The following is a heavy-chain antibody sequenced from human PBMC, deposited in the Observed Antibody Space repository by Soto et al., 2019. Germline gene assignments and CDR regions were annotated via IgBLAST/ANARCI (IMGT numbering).Heavy chain of an antibody. CDR1: GYTFTSYD. J-gene: IGHJ5*02. Sequence: ASVKVSCKASGYTFTSYDINWVRQATGQGLEYLGWMSPNSGNTGYVQKFQGRVTMTWDTSITTAYMELSGLRSEDTAVYFCARGVKYGAYSRWFDPWGQGTLVTVSS. D-gene: IGHD4-17*01. CDR3: ARGVKYGAYSRWFDP. CDR2: MSPNSGNT. V-gene: IGHV1-8*01.